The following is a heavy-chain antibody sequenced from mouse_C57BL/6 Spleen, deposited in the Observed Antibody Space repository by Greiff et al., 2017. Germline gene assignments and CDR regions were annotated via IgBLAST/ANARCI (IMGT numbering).Heavy chain of an antibody. CDR3: ERGGTGDGFDY. D-gene: IGHD2-3*01. CDR2: IDPSDSYT. Sequence: VQLQQPGAELVMPGASVKLSCKASGYTFTSYWMHWVKQRPGQGLEWIGEIDPSDSYTNYNQKFKGKSTLTVDKSSSTAYMQRSRLTSEDSAVYDCERGGTGDGFDYWGQGTTLTVSS. CDR1: GYTFTSYW. J-gene: IGHJ2*01. V-gene: IGHV1-69*01.